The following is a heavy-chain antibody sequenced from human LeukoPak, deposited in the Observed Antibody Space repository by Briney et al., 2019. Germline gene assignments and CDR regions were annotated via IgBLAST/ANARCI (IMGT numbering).Heavy chain of an antibody. Sequence: SGTLSLTCAVYGGSFSGYYWSWIRQPPGKGLEWIGEINHSGSTNYNPSLKSRVTISVDTSKNQFPLKLSSVTAADTAVYYCARGWDYYDSSGYFYWGQGTLVTVSS. CDR1: GGSFSGYY. CDR2: INHSGST. V-gene: IGHV4-34*01. CDR3: ARGWDYYDSSGYFY. J-gene: IGHJ4*02. D-gene: IGHD3-22*01.